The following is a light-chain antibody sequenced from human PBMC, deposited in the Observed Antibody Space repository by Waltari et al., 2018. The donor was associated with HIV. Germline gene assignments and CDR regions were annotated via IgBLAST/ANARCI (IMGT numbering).Light chain of an antibody. CDR2: AAS. CDR3: QQYYSYPLT. Sequence: AIRMTQSPSSFSASTGDRVTLTCRASQGISSYLAWYQQKPGKAPKLLIYAASTLQSGVPSRFSGSGSGTDFTLTISCLQSEDFATYYCQQYYSYPLTFGGGTKVEIK. CDR1: QGISSY. V-gene: IGKV1-8*01. J-gene: IGKJ4*01.